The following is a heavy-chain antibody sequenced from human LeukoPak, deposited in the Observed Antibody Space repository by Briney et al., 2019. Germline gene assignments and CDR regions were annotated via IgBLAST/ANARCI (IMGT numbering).Heavy chain of an antibody. CDR3: ARDPLAARMGAYYYYYYMDV. CDR1: GFTFSSYA. CDR2: ISYDGSNK. D-gene: IGHD6-6*01. J-gene: IGHJ6*03. V-gene: IGHV3-30*04. Sequence: GRSLRLSCAASGFTFSSYAMHWVRQAPGKGLDWVAVISYDGSNKYYADSVKGRFTISRNNSKNTLYLQMNSLRAEDTAVYYCARDPLAARMGAYYYYYYMDVWRKATTVTVSS.